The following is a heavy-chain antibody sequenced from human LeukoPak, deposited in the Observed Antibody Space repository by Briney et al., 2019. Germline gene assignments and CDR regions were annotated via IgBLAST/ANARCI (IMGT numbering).Heavy chain of an antibody. J-gene: IGHJ3*02. CDR2: FSSSGST. Sequence: SETLSLTCTLSVGSISRYYWSWIRQPAGKGLEWIRRFSSSGSTNYNPSLKSRVTISVATSKNQFSLKLSSVTAADTAMYSCANLHDGGLSGGSFDTWGQGTVVTVSS. D-gene: IGHD4-23*01. CDR1: VGSISRYY. CDR3: ANLHDGGLSGGSFDT. V-gene: IGHV4-4*07.